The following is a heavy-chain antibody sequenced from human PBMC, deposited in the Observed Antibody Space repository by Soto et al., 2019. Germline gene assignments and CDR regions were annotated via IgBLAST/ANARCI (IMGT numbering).Heavy chain of an antibody. CDR3: VRDYYDTSGYPNTFDM. CDR2: VSGSGVTT. CDR1: GFTLSNFA. J-gene: IGHJ3*02. Sequence: GGSLRLSCAASGFTLSNFAMSWVRQAPGKGLEWVSVVSGSGVTTKYADSVKGRFIISRDNPKNTLSLQMHSLRAEDTAVYFCVRDYYDTSGYPNTFDMWGQGTMVTVSS. D-gene: IGHD3-22*01. V-gene: IGHV3-23*01.